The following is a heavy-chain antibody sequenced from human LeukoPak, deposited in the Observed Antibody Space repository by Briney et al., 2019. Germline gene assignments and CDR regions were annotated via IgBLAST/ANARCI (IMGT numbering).Heavy chain of an antibody. J-gene: IGHJ4*02. D-gene: IGHD2-21*01. Sequence: PSETLSLTCTASGGSISSSSYYWGWIRQPPGKGLEWIGSIYYSGSTYYNPSLKSRVTISVDTSKNQFSLKLSSVTAADTAVYYCARHQCGGDCYRPSFWDYWGQGTLVTVSS. CDR1: GGSISSSSYY. V-gene: IGHV4-39*01. CDR2: IYYSGST. CDR3: ARHQCGGDCYRPSFWDY.